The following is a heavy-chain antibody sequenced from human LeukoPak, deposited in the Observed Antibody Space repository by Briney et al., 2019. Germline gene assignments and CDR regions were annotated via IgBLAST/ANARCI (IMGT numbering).Heavy chain of an antibody. Sequence: GGSLRLSCAASEFTFSSYSMNWVRQAPGKGLEWVSYITNSGNSKSYADSVKGRFTISRDNAKNSLYLQMNSLRDEDTAVYFCARRPYSDTSGRLSDVWGQGTTVTVSS. D-gene: IGHD3-22*01. V-gene: IGHV3-48*02. CDR1: EFTFSSYS. CDR3: ARRPYSDTSGRLSDV. J-gene: IGHJ6*02. CDR2: ITNSGNSK.